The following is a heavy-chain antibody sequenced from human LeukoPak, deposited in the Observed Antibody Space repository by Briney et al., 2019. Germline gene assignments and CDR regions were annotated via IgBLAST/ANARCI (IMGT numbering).Heavy chain of an antibody. CDR2: IYPGDSDT. CDR3: ATRDSYGSGSYCPGLCDRNAFDI. Sequence: GESLKISCKGSGYSLTSYWIGWVRQMPGKGLEWMGIIYPGDSDTRYSPSFQGQVTISADKSISTAYLQWSSLKASDTAMYYCATRDSYGSGSYCPGLCDRNAFDIWGQGTMVTVSS. J-gene: IGHJ3*02. D-gene: IGHD3-10*01. CDR1: GYSLTSYW. V-gene: IGHV5-51*01.